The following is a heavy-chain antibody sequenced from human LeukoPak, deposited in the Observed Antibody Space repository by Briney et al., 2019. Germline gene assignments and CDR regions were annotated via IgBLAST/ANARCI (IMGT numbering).Heavy chain of an antibody. Sequence: GGSLRLSCAASGFALSSNYVGWVRQAPGKGLHWVSLLYSGGDTYYADSVKGRFTISRDTSKNTLYLQMNSLRADDTAVYYCARDLYSSGWYGIHWGQGTLVTVSS. J-gene: IGHJ4*02. CDR2: LYSGGDT. CDR3: ARDLYSSGWYGIH. D-gene: IGHD6-19*01. CDR1: GFALSSNY. V-gene: IGHV3-53*01.